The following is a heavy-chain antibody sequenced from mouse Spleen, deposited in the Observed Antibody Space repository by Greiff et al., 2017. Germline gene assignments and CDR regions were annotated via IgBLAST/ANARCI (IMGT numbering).Heavy chain of an antibody. D-gene: IGHD2-1*01. V-gene: IGHV1-77*01. CDR1: GYTFTDYV. J-gene: IGHJ4*01. CDR2: IYPGSGST. Sequence: VHLVESGPELVKPGASVKMSCKASGYTFTDYVISWVKQRTGQGLEWIGEIYPGSGSTYYNEKFKGKATLTADKSSNTAYMQLSSLTSEDSAVYFCARADYYLYAMDYWGQGTSVTVSS. CDR3: ARADYYLYAMDY.